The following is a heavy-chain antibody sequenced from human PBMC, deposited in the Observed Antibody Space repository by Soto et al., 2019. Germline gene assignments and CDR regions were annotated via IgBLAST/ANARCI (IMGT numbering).Heavy chain of an antibody. CDR1: VGTFSSYA. J-gene: IGHJ6*02. Sequence: SSVKVSCQASVGTFSSYAISWVRQAPGQGIGWMGGIIPIFGTANYAQKFQGRVTITADESTRTAYMELSSLRSEDTAVYYCSRDPDRRIASRPRGWYYYYGMDVWGPGTTVTVSS. CDR2: IIPIFGTA. V-gene: IGHV1-69*13. D-gene: IGHD6-6*01. CDR3: SRDPDRRIASRPRGWYYYYGMDV.